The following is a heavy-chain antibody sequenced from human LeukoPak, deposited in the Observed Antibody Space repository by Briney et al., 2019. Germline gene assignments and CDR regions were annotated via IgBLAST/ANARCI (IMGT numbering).Heavy chain of an antibody. CDR3: ARESVAGYYYYYYGMDV. CDR2: ISYDGSNK. V-gene: IGHV3-30-3*01. D-gene: IGHD6-19*01. CDR1: GFTFSSYA. Sequence: PGGSLRLSCAASGFTFSSYAMHWVRQAPGKGLEWVVVISYDGSNKYYADSVKGRFTISRDNSKNTLYLQMNSLRAEDTAVYYCARESVAGYYYYYYGMDVWGQGTTGTVSS. J-gene: IGHJ6*02.